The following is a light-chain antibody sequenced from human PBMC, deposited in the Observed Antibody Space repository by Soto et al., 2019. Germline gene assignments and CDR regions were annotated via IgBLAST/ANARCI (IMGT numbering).Light chain of an antibody. V-gene: IGKV3-15*01. CDR3: QQHNSWPPV. Sequence: EIVMTQSPATLSVSPGERATLSCRASQSVNSNLAWYQQTPGHSPRLLIYGASTRVTGIPARFSGSGSGTEFTLTISSLQSEDFAIYYCQQHNSWPPVFGQGTKLEIK. J-gene: IGKJ2*01. CDR2: GAS. CDR1: QSVNSN.